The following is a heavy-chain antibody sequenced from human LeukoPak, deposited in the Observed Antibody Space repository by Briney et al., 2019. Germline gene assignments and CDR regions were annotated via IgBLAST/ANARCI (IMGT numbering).Heavy chain of an antibody. CDR3: ARGQGATVPQVGKNWFDP. D-gene: IGHD1-26*01. J-gene: IGHJ5*02. Sequence: PSETLSLTCAVYIDSFSNYHWNWIRQTPAKGMEWIGEVNESGGTNISPSLRSRVILSVDTSKSQFSLKLISVTVADTAIYYCARGQGATVPQVGKNWFDPWGQGTRVTASS. V-gene: IGHV4-34*01. CDR1: IDSFSNYH. CDR2: VNESGGT.